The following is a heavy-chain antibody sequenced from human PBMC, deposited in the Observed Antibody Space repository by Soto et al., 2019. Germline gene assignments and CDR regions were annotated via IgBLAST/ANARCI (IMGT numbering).Heavy chain of an antibody. CDR2: MNTDGNT. J-gene: IGHJ4*01. D-gene: IGHD3-10*01. CDR3: ARSSGDYIQSRELDY. V-gene: IGHV3-66*01. Sequence: EVHLVESGGGMVQPGGSLRLSCAASGFTVSSKYMNWFRQAPGKGLEWVSLMNTDGNTHYAGSVNGRFTISRDNSKNTLYLQMDSLRVDDTAVYYCARSSGDYIQSRELDYWVRGTLVTVSS. CDR1: GFTVSSKY.